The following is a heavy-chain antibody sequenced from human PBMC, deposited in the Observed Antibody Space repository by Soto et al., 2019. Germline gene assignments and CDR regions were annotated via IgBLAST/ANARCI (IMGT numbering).Heavy chain of an antibody. Sequence: PGGSLRLSCAASGFTFSSYSMNWVRQAQGKGLEWVSSISSSSSYIYYADSVKGRFTISRDNAKNSLYLQMNSLRAEDTAVYYCARDECSSTSCYAYYFDYWGQGTLVTVSS. CDR1: GFTFSSYS. V-gene: IGHV3-21*01. CDR2: ISSSSSYI. D-gene: IGHD2-2*01. J-gene: IGHJ4*02. CDR3: ARDECSSTSCYAYYFDY.